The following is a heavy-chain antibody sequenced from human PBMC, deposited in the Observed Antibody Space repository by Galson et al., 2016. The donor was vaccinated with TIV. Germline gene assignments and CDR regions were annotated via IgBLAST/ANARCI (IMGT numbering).Heavy chain of an antibody. D-gene: IGHD2/OR15-2a*01. CDR2: VYYTGST. Sequence: SETLSLTCSVSEDSISRYYWSWIQLPPGKGLEWIGNVYYTGSTDYNPSLRSRVTMSVDMSNDQFSLRLNSVTAADTAVYYCARVTPAFYGVQRYHFFGMDVWGQGTTVTVSS. V-gene: IGHV4-59*01. CDR1: EDSISRYY. J-gene: IGHJ6*02. CDR3: ARVTPAFYGVQRYHFFGMDV.